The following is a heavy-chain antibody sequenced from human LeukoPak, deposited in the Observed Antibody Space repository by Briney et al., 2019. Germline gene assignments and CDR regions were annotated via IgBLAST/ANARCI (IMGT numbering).Heavy chain of an antibody. CDR1: GYTFTGYY. D-gene: IGHD6-19*01. Sequence: ASVKVSCKASGYTFTGYYMHWVRQAPGEGLEWRGWINPNSGGTKYAQKCQGRVTMTRDTSINTAYMEVRRLTSDDTAVYYCARERGPLAVAGDAVDIWGQGTMVTVSS. V-gene: IGHV1-2*02. CDR3: ARERGPLAVAGDAVDI. J-gene: IGHJ3*02. CDR2: INPNSGGT.